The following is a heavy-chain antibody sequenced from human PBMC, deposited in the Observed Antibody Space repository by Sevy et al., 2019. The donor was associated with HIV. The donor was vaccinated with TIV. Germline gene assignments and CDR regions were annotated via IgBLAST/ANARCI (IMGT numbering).Heavy chain of an antibody. D-gene: IGHD1-1*01. V-gene: IGHV3-30-3*01. J-gene: IGHJ1*01. Sequence: GGSLRLSCAASGFSITTYWMSWVRQAPGKGLEWVATISYDGINKHYADSVKGRFTISRDNFKNSLSLQMNSLRAEDTAVYFCALERLSSDVAEYFQNWGQGTLVTVSS. CDR2: ISYDGINK. CDR3: ALERLSSDVAEYFQN. CDR1: GFSITTYW.